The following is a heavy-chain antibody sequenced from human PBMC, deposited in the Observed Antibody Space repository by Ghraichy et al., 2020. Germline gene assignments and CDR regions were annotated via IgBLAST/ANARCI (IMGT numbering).Heavy chain of an antibody. D-gene: IGHD6-19*01. CDR1: GFTFSSYR. Sequence: GGSLRLSCAASGFTFSSYRMNWVRQAPGKGLQWVAYISSSGNTIYYADSVKGRFTISRDKAKNSLSLQMNSLRDEDTAVYYCARGGSSGRSGFDIWGQGTRVTVSS. CDR3: ARGGSSGRSGFDI. J-gene: IGHJ3*02. CDR2: ISSSGNTI. V-gene: IGHV3-48*02.